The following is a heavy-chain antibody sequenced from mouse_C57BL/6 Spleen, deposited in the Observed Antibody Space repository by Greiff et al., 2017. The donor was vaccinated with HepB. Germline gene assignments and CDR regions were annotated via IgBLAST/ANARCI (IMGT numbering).Heavy chain of an antibody. CDR1: GYTFTSYT. Sequence: QVHVKQSGAELARPGASVKMSCKASGYTFTSYTMHWVKQRPGQGLEWIGYINPSSGYTKYNQKFKDKATLTADKSSSTAYMQLSSLTSEDSAVYYCARRDDGFAYWGQGTLVTVSA. J-gene: IGHJ3*01. D-gene: IGHD2-14*01. V-gene: IGHV1-4*01. CDR3: ARRDDGFAY. CDR2: INPSSGYT.